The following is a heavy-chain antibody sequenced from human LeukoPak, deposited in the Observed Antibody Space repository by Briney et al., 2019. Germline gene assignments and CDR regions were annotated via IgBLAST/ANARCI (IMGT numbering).Heavy chain of an antibody. Sequence: PGGSLRLSCAASGFTFSSYSMNWVRQAPGKGLEWVSSISSSSYIYYADSVKGRFTISRDNSKNTLYLQMNSLRAEDTAVYYCAKGLFSGSYGDYWGQGTLVTVSS. CDR3: AKGLFSGSYGDY. V-gene: IGHV3-21*04. CDR2: ISSSSYI. J-gene: IGHJ4*02. D-gene: IGHD1-26*01. CDR1: GFTFSSYS.